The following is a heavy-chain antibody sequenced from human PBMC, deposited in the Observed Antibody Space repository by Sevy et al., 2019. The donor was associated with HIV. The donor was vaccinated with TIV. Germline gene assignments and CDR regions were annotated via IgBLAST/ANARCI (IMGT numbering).Heavy chain of an antibody. CDR3: STDPIIVLLVTDGMDV. V-gene: IGHV3-15*01. CDR2: IKSKADGGTI. CDR1: GFTFTYAW. D-gene: IGHD2-8*02. Sequence: GGSLRLSCAASGFTFTYAWMTWVRQAPGKGLEWVGRIKSKADGGTIDYAAPVKGRFTISRDDSKNTLYLQMNSLKTEDTGVCYCSTDPIIVLLVTDGMDVWGQGTTVTVSS. J-gene: IGHJ6*02.